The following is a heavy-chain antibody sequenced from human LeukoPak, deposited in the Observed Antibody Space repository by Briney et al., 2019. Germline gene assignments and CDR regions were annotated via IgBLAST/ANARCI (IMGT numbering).Heavy chain of an antibody. CDR3: ARDVLLWFGEEDWFDP. D-gene: IGHD3-10*01. V-gene: IGHV1-46*03. CDR1: GYTFTSYY. J-gene: IGHJ5*02. CDR2: INPSGGST. Sequence: GASVKVSCKASGYTFTSYYIHWVRQAPGQGLEWMGIINPSGGSTSYAQKFQGRVTMTRDTSTSTVYMELSSLRSEDTAVYYCARDVLLWFGEEDWFDPWGQGTLVTVSS.